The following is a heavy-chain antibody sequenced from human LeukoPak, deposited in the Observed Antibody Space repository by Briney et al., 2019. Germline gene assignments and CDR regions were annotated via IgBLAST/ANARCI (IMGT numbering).Heavy chain of an antibody. CDR1: GYSISSGYY. V-gene: IGHV4-38-2*01. CDR2: IYHSGST. D-gene: IGHD3-3*01. CDR3: ARLITIPNGWFDP. Sequence: PSEILSLTCAVSGYSISSGYYWGWIRQPPGKGLEWIGSIYHSGSTYSNPSPKSRVTISVDTSKNQFSLKLSSVTAADTAVYYCARLITIPNGWFDPWGQGTLVTVSS. J-gene: IGHJ5*02.